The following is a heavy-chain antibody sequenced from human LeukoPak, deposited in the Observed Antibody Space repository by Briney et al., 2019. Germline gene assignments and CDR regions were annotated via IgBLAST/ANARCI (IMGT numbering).Heavy chain of an antibody. CDR3: ARGSAMVTTDRGGNWFDP. V-gene: IGHV1-2*02. CDR2: IKLNSGGT. Sequence: ASVTVCCTASGYTIRDYYMHWVRQAPGQVFEWMGWIKLNSGGTNYAQKFQGSVAMTRDTSSNTAYMELSSLRSDDTAVDYCARGSAMVTTDRGGNWFDPWGQGTLVTVSS. J-gene: IGHJ5*02. D-gene: IGHD5-18*01. CDR1: GYTIRDYY.